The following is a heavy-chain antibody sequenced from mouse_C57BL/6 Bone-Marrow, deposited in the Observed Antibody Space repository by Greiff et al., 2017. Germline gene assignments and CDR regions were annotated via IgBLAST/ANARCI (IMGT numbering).Heavy chain of an antibody. CDR1: GFTIKDDY. Sequence: EVHLVESGAELVRPGASVKLSCTASGFTIKDDYMHWVKQRPEQGLEWIGWIDPENGDTEYASKFQGKATITADTSSNTAYLQLSSLTSEDTAVYYCTTRWSWFAYWGQGTLVTVSA. J-gene: IGHJ3*01. CDR2: IDPENGDT. V-gene: IGHV14-4*01. D-gene: IGHD2-3*01. CDR3: TTRWSWFAY.